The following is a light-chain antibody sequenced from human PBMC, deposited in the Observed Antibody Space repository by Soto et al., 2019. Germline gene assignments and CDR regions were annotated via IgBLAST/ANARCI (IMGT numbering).Light chain of an antibody. CDR2: AVS. CDR3: QQYVGSSRT. CDR1: QSVGGS. J-gene: IGKJ1*01. Sequence: ETVWTQSPGNLSLSPGXXXXXXXXASQSVGGSLAWYQQKPGQAPRLLIYAVSDRATGIPDRFSGSGSGTDFTLTISRLEPEDFAVYYCQQYVGSSRTFGQGTKVDIK. V-gene: IGKV3-20*01.